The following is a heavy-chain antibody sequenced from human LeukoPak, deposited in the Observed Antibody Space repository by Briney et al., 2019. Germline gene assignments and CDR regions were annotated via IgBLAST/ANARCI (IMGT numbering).Heavy chain of an antibody. J-gene: IGHJ4*02. CDR3: AKSAPPRIAVAGSDY. CDR1: GFTFSSYA. Sequence: GGCLRLSWAASGFTFSSYAMSWVRQAPGKGLEWVSAISGSGGSTYYADSVKGRFTISRDNSKNTLYLQMNSLRAEDTAVYYCAKSAPPRIAVAGSDYWGQGTLVTVSS. V-gene: IGHV3-23*01. CDR2: ISGSGGST. D-gene: IGHD6-19*01.